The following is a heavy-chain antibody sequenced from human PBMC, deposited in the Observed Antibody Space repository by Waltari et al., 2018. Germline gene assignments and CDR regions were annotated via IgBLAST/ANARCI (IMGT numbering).Heavy chain of an antibody. CDR3: ARDSSMRPY. CDR2: IWYDGSNK. CDR1: GFTLSSYG. D-gene: IGHD2-2*01. V-gene: IGHV3-33*01. Sequence: VQLVESGGGVVQPGRSLRLSCAASGFTLSSYGMHWVRQAPGKWLEWVAVIWYDGSNKYYADAVKGRFTISRDNSKNTLYLQMNSLRAEDTAVYYCARDSSMRPYWGQGTLVTVSS. J-gene: IGHJ4*02.